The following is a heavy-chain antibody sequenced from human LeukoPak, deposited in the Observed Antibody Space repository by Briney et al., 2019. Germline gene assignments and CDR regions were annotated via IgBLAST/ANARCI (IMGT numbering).Heavy chain of an antibody. CDR1: GGSFSGYY. Sequence: PSETLSLTCAVYGGSFSGYYWNWIRQSPGKGLEWIGEINHSGSTNYNPSLKSRVTISVDTSKNQFSLKLSSVTAADTAVYYCARHRVGYYYDSSGPKWFDPWGQGTLVTVSS. CDR3: ARHRVGYYYDSSGPKWFDP. V-gene: IGHV4-34*01. J-gene: IGHJ5*02. CDR2: INHSGST. D-gene: IGHD3-22*01.